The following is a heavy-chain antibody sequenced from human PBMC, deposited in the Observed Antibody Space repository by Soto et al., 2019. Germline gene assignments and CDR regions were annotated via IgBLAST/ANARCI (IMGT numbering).Heavy chain of an antibody. J-gene: IGHJ5*01. CDR2: LSGSGGST. CDR1: GLTFSNYA. Sequence: WGSLRLSCAPSGLTFSNYAMTWFRPATGKGLEWVSALSGSGGSTFYADSVKGRFTISRDNSKNTLYLQMNSLSAGDTAIYYFKSWG. V-gene: IGHV3-23*01. CDR3: KS.